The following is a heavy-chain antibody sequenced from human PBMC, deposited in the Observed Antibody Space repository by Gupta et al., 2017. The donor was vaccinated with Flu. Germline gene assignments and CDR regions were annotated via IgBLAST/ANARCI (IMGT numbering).Heavy chain of an antibody. CDR3: ARPXGSGYYLDPFDI. CDR2: IYPGDSDT. J-gene: IGHJ3*02. CDR1: GYSFTSYW. Sequence: EVQLVQSGAEVKKPGESLKISCKGSGYSFTSYWIGWVRQMPGKGLEWMGIIYPGDSDTSHSASFQGQVTISADKSISTAYLQWSSMQASETLRXYWARPXGSGYYLDPFDIWGQGKMVTVSS. V-gene: IGHV5-51*01. D-gene: IGHD3-3*01.